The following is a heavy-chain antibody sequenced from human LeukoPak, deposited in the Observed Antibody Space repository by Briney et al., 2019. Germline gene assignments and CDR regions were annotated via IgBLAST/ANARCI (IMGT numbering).Heavy chain of an antibody. V-gene: IGHV1-69*05. D-gene: IGHD7-27*01. CDR3: ARGNPYLGAFDI. Sequence: SVKVSCKASGGTFSSYAISWVRQAPGQGLEWMGGIIPIFGTANYAQKFQGRVTITTDESTSTAYMELSSLRSEDTAVYYCARGNPYLGAFDIWGQGTMVTVSS. CDR2: IIPIFGTA. CDR1: GGTFSSYA. J-gene: IGHJ3*02.